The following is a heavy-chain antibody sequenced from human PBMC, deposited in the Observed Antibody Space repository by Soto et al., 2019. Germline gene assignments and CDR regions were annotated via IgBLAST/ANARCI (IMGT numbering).Heavy chain of an antibody. Sequence: GESLKISCKGSGYSFTSYWISWVRQMPGKALEWMGRIDPSDSYTNYSPSFQGHVTISADKSISTAYLQWSSLKASDTAMYYCAKSNKYYYYGMDVWGQGTTVTVSS. V-gene: IGHV5-10-1*01. D-gene: IGHD4-4*01. CDR3: AKSNKYYYYGMDV. J-gene: IGHJ6*02. CDR2: IDPSDSYT. CDR1: GYSFTSYW.